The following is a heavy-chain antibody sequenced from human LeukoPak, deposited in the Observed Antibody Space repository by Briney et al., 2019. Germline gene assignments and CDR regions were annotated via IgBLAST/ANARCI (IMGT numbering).Heavy chain of an antibody. CDR2: INHSGST. CDR3: AGRVGYCSGGSCYRDY. CDR1: GGSFSGYY. D-gene: IGHD2-15*01. Sequence: TSETLSLTCAVYGGSFSGYYWSWIRQPPGKGLEWIGEINHSGSTNYNPSLKSRVTISVDTSKNQFSLKLSSVTAADTAVYYCAGRVGYCSGGSCYRDYWGQGTLVTVSS. J-gene: IGHJ4*02. V-gene: IGHV4-34*01.